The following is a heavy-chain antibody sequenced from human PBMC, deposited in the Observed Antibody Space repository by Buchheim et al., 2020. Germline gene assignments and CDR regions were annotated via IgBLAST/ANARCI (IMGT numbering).Heavy chain of an antibody. CDR3: ARVAGNYDFWSGYMGYYYGMDV. J-gene: IGHJ6*02. V-gene: IGHV4-61*01. D-gene: IGHD3-3*01. CDR1: GGSVSSGSYY. Sequence: QVQLQESGPGLVKPSETLSLTCTVSGGSVSSGSYYWSWIRQPPGKGLEWIGYIYYSGSTNYNPSLKSRVTISVDTSKNQFSLKLGSVTAADTAVYYCARVAGNYDFWSGYMGYYYGMDVWGQGTT. CDR2: IYYSGST.